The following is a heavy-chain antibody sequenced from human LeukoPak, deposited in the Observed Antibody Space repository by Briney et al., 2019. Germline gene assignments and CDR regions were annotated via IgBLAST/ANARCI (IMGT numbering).Heavy chain of an antibody. J-gene: IGHJ4*02. V-gene: IGHV3-7*01. CDR2: IDQDGGGK. Sequence: GGSLRLFCAASGFTFSDYWMNWVRQAPGKGLEWVANIDQDGGGKYYLDSVKGRFTISRDNAKNSLYLQINSLRAEDTAVYYCARSGQWLRRAFDYWGQGTLVTVSS. D-gene: IGHD5-12*01. CDR3: ARSGQWLRRAFDY. CDR1: GFTFSDYW.